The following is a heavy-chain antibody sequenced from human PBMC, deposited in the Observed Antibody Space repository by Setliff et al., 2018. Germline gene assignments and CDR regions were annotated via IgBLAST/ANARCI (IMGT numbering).Heavy chain of an antibody. CDR3: ARGYCSSPSSFFAGWFDP. D-gene: IGHD2-2*01. CDR2: INHTGST. Sequence: SETLSLTCAVYGGSFSGYYWSWIRQPPGKGLEWIGEINHTGSTNYSPSLKSRVTISVDTSKNQFSLKLTSVTAADTAVYYCARGYCSSPSSFFAGWFDPWGQGTLVTVSS. CDR1: GGSFSGYY. V-gene: IGHV4-34*01. J-gene: IGHJ5*02.